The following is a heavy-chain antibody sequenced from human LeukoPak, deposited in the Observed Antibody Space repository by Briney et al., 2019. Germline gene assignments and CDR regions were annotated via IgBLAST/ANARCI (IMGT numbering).Heavy chain of an antibody. D-gene: IGHD4-23*01. CDR3: ARGGNSEFDY. J-gene: IGHJ4*02. CDR1: GGPISSGDYY. V-gene: IGHV4-61*08. Sequence: SETLSLTCTVSGGPISSGDYYWSWVRQAPGKGLEWIMYIYYSGSTNYNPSLKSRVTISVDTSKNQFSLKLSSVTAADTAVYYCARGGNSEFDYWGQGTLVTVSS. CDR2: IYYSGST.